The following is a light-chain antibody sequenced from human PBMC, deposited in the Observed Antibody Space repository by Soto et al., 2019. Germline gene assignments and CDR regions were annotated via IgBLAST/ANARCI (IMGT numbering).Light chain of an antibody. CDR2: DVS. Sequence: DIRMTQSPSTLSASVGDRVTITCRASQTMSRWLAWYQQKPGKAPEILIFDVSRRETGVPSRFSGSGSGTEFTVIISRLEPVDCATYYCQQYSSFFYSFGQGTRL. CDR1: QTMSRW. J-gene: IGKJ2*01. CDR3: QQYSSFFYS. V-gene: IGKV1-5*01.